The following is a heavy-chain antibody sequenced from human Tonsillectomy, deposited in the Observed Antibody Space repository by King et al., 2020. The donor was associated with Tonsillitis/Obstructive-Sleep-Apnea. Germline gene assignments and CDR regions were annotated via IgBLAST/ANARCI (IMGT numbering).Heavy chain of an antibody. Sequence: VQLQESGPGLVKPSQTLSLTCTVSGGSISDGAYYWSWIRQHPGKGLEWIGYIYYSGRTYYNSSLKSRLTISVDTSEKHISLNLSSVTAADTAVYYCARTFRTGGFWYFDLWGRGTLVTVSS. CDR3: ARTFRTGGFWYFDL. V-gene: IGHV4-31*03. CDR1: GGSISDGAYY. J-gene: IGHJ2*01. D-gene: IGHD7-27*01. CDR2: IYYSGRT.